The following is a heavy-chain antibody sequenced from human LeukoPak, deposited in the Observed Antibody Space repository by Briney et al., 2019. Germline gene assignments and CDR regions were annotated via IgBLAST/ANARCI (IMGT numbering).Heavy chain of an antibody. CDR2: ISYDGSSK. CDR3: ARARSSYGYGDAFDI. V-gene: IGHV3-30*04. J-gene: IGHJ3*02. D-gene: IGHD5-18*01. CDR1: GFSFSSYA. Sequence: GGSLRLSCAASGFSFSSYAMHWVRQAPGKGLEWVAVISYDGSSKYYADSVKGRFTISRDNSKNTLYLQMNSLRAEDTAVYYCARARSSYGYGDAFDIWGQGTMVTVSS.